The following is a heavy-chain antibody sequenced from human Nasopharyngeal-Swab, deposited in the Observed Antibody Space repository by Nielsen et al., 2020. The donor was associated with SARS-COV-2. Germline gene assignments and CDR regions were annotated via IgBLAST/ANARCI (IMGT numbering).Heavy chain of an antibody. CDR1: GFTVSSNY. D-gene: IGHD3-3*01. Sequence: ESLKISCAASGFTVSSNYMTWIRQPPGKGLEWIGEINHSGSTNSNPSLKSRVTLSVDTSKNQFSLKLSSMTAADTAVYYCARGRLHFLEPRLDYWGQGTLVTVSS. J-gene: IGHJ4*02. CDR3: ARGRLHFLEPRLDY. CDR2: INHSGST. V-gene: IGHV4-34*01.